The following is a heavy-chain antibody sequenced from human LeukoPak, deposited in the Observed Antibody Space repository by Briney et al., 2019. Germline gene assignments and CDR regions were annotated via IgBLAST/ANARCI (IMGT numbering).Heavy chain of an antibody. V-gene: IGHV1-69-2*01. J-gene: IGHJ4*02. CDR3: TRLILFGGLRPSAVDY. D-gene: IGHD3-16*01. CDR1: GYTFTDYY. Sequence: ASVKVSCKASGYTFTDYYMHWVQQAPGKGLEWMGRVYPEDGETIYAEKFQGRVTITADTSTDTAYMKLSSLRSEDTAVYYCTRLILFGGLRPSAVDYWGQGTQVTVSS. CDR2: VYPEDGET.